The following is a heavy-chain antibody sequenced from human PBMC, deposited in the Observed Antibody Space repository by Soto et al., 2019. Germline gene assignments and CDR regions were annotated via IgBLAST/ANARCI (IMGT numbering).Heavy chain of an antibody. CDR1: GFTFSSYG. CDR3: AKASTIVVVPAAIPVREGYFDY. J-gene: IGHJ4*02. V-gene: IGHV3-30*18. CDR2: ISYDGSNK. Sequence: GGSLRLSCAASGFTFSSYGMHWVRQAPGKGLEWVAVISYDGSNKYYADSVKGRFTISRVNSKNTLYLQMNSLRAEDTAVYYCAKASTIVVVPAAIPVREGYFDYWGQGTLVTVSS. D-gene: IGHD2-2*01.